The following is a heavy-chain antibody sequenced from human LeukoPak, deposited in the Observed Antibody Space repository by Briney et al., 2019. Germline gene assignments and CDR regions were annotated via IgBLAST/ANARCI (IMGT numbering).Heavy chain of an antibody. Sequence: GSLRLSCAASGFTFISYAMSWVRQAPGKGLEWVSAISGSGGSTYYADSVKGRFTISRDNSKNTLYLQMNSLRAEDTAVYYCAKDSGTSYYYYYYMDVWGKGTTVTVSS. CDR1: GFTFISYA. CDR2: ISGSGGST. V-gene: IGHV3-23*01. J-gene: IGHJ6*03. D-gene: IGHD1/OR15-1a*01. CDR3: AKDSGTSYYYYYYMDV.